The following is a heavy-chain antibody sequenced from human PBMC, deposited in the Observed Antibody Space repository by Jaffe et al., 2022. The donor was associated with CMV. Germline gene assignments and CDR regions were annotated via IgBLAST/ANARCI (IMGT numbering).Heavy chain of an antibody. CDR1: GGTFTSDA. J-gene: IGHJ4*02. CDR3: AYLWFGDLREDH. CDR2: LILTLDTP. Sequence: QVQLVQSGAEVKKPGSSVKVSCKASGGTFTSDAITWVRQAPGQGLELMGRLILTLDTPTYTQKFRGRVTITADKSTGTAYMELSSLRSEDTAIYYCAYLWFGDLREDHWGQGTLVTVSS. D-gene: IGHD3-10*01. V-gene: IGHV1-69*09.